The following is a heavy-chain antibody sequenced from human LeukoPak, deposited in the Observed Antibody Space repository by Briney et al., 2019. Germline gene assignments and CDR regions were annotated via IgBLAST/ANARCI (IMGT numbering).Heavy chain of an antibody. Sequence: SETLSLTCTVSGGSISSYYWSWVRQPPGKGLEWIGYIYSSGSTNYNPSLKSRLTISVDTSKNQFSLKLSSVTAADTAVYYCARGVSTIFGVVIRPRYYGMDVWGQGTTVTVSS. CDR1: GGSISSYY. D-gene: IGHD3-3*01. J-gene: IGHJ6*02. CDR3: ARGVSTIFGVVIRPRYYGMDV. V-gene: IGHV4-59*12. CDR2: IYSSGST.